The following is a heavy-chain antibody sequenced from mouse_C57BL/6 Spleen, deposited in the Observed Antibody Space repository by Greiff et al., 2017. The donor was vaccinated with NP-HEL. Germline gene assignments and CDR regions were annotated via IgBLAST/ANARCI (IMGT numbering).Heavy chain of an antibody. CDR3: ARQDGYGYAMDY. D-gene: IGHD2-2*01. V-gene: IGHV5-6*01. Sequence: EVQVVESGGDLVKPGGSLKLSCAASGFTFSSYGMSWVRQTPDKRLEWVATISSGGSYTYYPDSVKGRFTISRDNAKNTLYLQMSSLKSEDTAMYYCARQDGYGYAMDYWGQGTSVTVSS. J-gene: IGHJ4*01. CDR1: GFTFSSYG. CDR2: ISSGGSYT.